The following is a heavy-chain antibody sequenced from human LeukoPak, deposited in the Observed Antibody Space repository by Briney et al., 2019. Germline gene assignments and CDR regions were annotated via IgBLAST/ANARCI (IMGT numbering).Heavy chain of an antibody. V-gene: IGHV3-11*04. CDR2: ISSSATTI. D-gene: IGHD3-3*01. J-gene: IGHJ5*02. CDR1: GFTFSDYY. CDR3: ARGTGSYYDFWSGYYSEYNWFDP. Sequence: PGGSLRLSCAASGFTFSDYYMSWIRQAPGKGLEWVSYISSSATTIYYADSVKGRFTISRDNAKNSLYLQMNSLRAEDTAVYYCARGTGSYYDFWSGYYSEYNWFDPWGQGTLVTVSS.